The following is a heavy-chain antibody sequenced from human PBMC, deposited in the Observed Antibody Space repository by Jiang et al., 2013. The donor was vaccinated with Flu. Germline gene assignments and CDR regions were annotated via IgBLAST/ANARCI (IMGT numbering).Heavy chain of an antibody. CDR3: AGSTIFGVVIAAREVAFDI. CDR1: GGTFSSYA. J-gene: IGHJ3*02. V-gene: IGHV1-69*01. CDR2: IIPIFGTA. Sequence: SGAEVKKPGSSVKVSCKASGGTFSSYAISWVRQAPGQGLEWMGGIIPIFGTANYAQKFQGRVTITADESTSTAYMELSSLRSEDTAVYYCAGSTIFGVVIAAREVAFDIWGQGTMVTVSS. D-gene: IGHD3-3*01.